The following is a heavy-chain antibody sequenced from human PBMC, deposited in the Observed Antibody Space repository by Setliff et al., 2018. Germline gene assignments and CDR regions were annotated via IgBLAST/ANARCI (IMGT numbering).Heavy chain of an antibody. CDR3: NSGSYVFDY. Sequence: PSETLSLTCAVYGGSFSGYYWSWIRQPPGKGLEWIGEINHSGSTNYNPSLKSRVTISVDTSKNQFSLKLSSVTAADTAVYNCNSGSYVFDYWGQGTLVTVSS. V-gene: IGHV4-34*01. D-gene: IGHD1-26*01. CDR2: INHSGST. J-gene: IGHJ4*02. CDR1: GGSFSGYY.